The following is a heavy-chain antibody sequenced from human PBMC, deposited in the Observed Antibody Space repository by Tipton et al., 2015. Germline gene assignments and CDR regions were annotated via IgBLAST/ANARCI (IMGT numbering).Heavy chain of an antibody. CDR2: VDYRGST. D-gene: IGHD3-22*01. Sequence: TLSLTCTVSRGSVSSANYYWSWIRQAPGKGLEWIGYVDYRGSTSYNPSLKSRVTISGDTSKNQFSLRLGSVTAADTAVYYCARGGGDYYDSSGYYQPWGQGTLVTVSS. J-gene: IGHJ5*02. V-gene: IGHV4-61*01. CDR3: ARGGGDYYDSSGYYQP. CDR1: RGSVSSANYY.